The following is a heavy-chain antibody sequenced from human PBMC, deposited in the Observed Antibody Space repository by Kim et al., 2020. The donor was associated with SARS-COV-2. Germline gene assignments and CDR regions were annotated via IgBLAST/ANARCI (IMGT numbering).Heavy chain of an antibody. Sequence: GGSLRLSCAASGFTFSSYGMHWVRQAPGKGLEWVAVISYDGSNKYYADSVKGRFTISRDNSKNTLYLQMNSLRAEDTAVYYCAKDTDGIYLSGLYYYYYGMDVWGQGTTVTVSS. J-gene: IGHJ6*02. CDR3: AKDTDGIYLSGLYYYYYGMDV. CDR2: ISYDGSNK. V-gene: IGHV3-30*18. D-gene: IGHD3-3*02. CDR1: GFTFSSYG.